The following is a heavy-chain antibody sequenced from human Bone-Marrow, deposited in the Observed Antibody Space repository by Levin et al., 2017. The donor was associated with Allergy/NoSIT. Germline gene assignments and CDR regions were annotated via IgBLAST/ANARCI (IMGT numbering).Heavy chain of an antibody. CDR1: GYSFTASY. D-gene: IGHD3-10*01. Sequence: ASVKVSCKASGYSFTASYLHWLRQAPGLGPEWMGWINPDSGGTRCAQKFQGRITMTRDASFITGYMELGSLTSDDTAVYYCARGGWLDGSGTGFDYWGQGTLVTVSS. V-gene: IGHV1-2*02. CDR2: INPDSGGT. J-gene: IGHJ4*02. CDR3: ARGGWLDGSGTGFDY.